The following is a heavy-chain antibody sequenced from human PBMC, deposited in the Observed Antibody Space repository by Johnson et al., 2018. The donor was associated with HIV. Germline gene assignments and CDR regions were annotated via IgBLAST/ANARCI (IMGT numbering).Heavy chain of an antibody. J-gene: IGHJ3*02. CDR3: AKDGGSYGGAFDI. V-gene: IGHV3-30*02. CDR1: GFTFSSYG. D-gene: IGHD1-26*01. CDR2: IRYDGSNK. Sequence: QVQLMESGGGVVQPGRSLRLSCAASGFTFSSYGMHWVRQAPGKGLEWVAFIRYDGSNKYYADSVKGRFTISRDNSKNTLYLQMNSLRAEDTAVYYCAKDGGSYGGAFDIWGQGTMVTVSS.